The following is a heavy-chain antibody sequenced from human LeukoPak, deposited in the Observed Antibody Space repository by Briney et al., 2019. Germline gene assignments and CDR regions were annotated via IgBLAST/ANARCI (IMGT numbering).Heavy chain of an antibody. D-gene: IGHD5-18*01. V-gene: IGHV3-74*01. J-gene: IGHJ4*02. CDR3: ARGGITAMDGC. CDR1: GFTFSNYW. CDR2: INSDGSST. Sequence: GGSLRLPCAASGFTFSNYWMHWVRQAPGKGLVWVSRINSDGSSTTYADSVKGRFTMSRDNAKNTLYLQMNSLRAEDTAVYYCARGGITAMDGCWGQGTLVTVSS.